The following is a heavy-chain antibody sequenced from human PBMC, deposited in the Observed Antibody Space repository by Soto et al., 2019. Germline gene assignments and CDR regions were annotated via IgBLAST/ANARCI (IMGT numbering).Heavy chain of an antibody. Sequence: AASVKVSCKASGYTFTSYGISWVRQAPGQGLEWMGWISAYNGNTNYAQKLQGRVTMTTDTSTNTAYMELRSLRSDDTAVYYCASGPVDTAMVPIVAWFDPWGQGTLVTVSS. D-gene: IGHD5-18*01. V-gene: IGHV1-18*04. J-gene: IGHJ5*02. CDR2: ISAYNGNT. CDR3: ASGPVDTAMVPIVAWFDP. CDR1: GYTFTSYG.